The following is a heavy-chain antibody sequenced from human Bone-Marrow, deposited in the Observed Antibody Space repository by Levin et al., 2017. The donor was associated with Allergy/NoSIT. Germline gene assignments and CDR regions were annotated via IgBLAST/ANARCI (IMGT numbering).Heavy chain of an antibody. Sequence: PSETLSLTCTVSGGSISSGDYYWSWIRQPPGKGLEWIGYIYYSGSTYYNPSLKSRVTISVDTSKNQFSLKLSSVTAADTAVYYCARAQRLLPGYCSGGSCYSNAFDIWGQGTMVTVSS. D-gene: IGHD2-15*01. CDR2: IYYSGST. V-gene: IGHV4-30-4*01. CDR1: GGSISSGDYY. CDR3: ARAQRLLPGYCSGGSCYSNAFDI. J-gene: IGHJ3*02.